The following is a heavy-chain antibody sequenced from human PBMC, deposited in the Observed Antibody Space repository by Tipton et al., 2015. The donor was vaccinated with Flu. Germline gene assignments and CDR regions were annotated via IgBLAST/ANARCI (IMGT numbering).Heavy chain of an antibody. V-gene: IGHV3-53*01. D-gene: IGHD1-26*01. CDR1: GFTVSFSY. CDR3: ASLRGSGSYSRYAFDF. CDR2: IYSGGST. Sequence: SLRLSCAASGFTVSFSYMSWVRQAPGKGLEWVSFIYSGGSTTYAASVKGRFTISRDNARSSLYLQMNSLRAEDTAVYYCASLRGSGSYSRYAFDFWGQGTMVTVSS. J-gene: IGHJ3*01.